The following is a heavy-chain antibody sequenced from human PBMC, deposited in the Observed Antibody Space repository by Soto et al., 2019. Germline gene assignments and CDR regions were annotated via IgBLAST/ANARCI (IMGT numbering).Heavy chain of an antibody. CDR2: INHSGST. Sequence: SETLSLTCAVYGGSFSGYYWSWIRQPPGKGLEWIGEINHSGSTNYNPSLKSRVTISVDTSKNKFSLKLSSVTAADTAVYYCAPRAVYSSGDHWGQGTLVTVSS. J-gene: IGHJ5*02. V-gene: IGHV4-34*01. D-gene: IGHD6-25*01. CDR1: GGSFSGYY. CDR3: APRAVYSSGDH.